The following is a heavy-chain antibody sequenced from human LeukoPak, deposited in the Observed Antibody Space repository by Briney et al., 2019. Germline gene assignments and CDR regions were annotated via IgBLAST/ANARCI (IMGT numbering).Heavy chain of an antibody. V-gene: IGHV4-39*01. D-gene: IGHD3-10*01. Sequence: SETLSLTCTVSGGSIRRNYYYWGWIRQPPGKGLEWIGSIYDSGSTYYNPSLKSRDTISVDTSKNQCPLKLNSVTAAETAVYYCARHYGPWGQRTLVTVSS. J-gene: IGHJ5*02. CDR1: GGSIRRNYYY. CDR2: IYDSGST. CDR3: ARHYGP.